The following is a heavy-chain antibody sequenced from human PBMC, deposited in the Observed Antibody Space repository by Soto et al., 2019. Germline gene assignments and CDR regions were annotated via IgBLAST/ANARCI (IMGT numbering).Heavy chain of an antibody. V-gene: IGHV3-74*01. Sequence: AGSLRLSCAASGLIFSNYKMHWVRQAPGKGLVWVSRNNTDGSITDYADSVKGRITVSRDNPKNKLYLQMNSLRAEDTAVYYCARDTDGLHYWGQGTLVTVSS. CDR1: GLIFSNYK. CDR2: NNTDGSIT. CDR3: ARDTDGLHY. J-gene: IGHJ4*02.